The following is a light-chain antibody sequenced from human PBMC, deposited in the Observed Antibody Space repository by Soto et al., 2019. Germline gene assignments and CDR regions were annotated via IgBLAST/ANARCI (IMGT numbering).Light chain of an antibody. J-gene: IGKJ3*01. CDR3: QQYGSSPPEVT. Sequence: EIVLTQSPGTLSLSPGERATLSCRGSQSVSSSYLAWYQQKPGQAPRLLIYGASSRATGIPDRFSGSGSGTGFTLTISRLEPEDFAVYYCQQYGSSPPEVTFGPGTKVDI. CDR2: GAS. V-gene: IGKV3-20*01. CDR1: QSVSSSY.